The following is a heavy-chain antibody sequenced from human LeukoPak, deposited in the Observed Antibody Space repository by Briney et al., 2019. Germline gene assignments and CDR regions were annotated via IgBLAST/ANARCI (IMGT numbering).Heavy chain of an antibody. J-gene: IGHJ2*01. CDR1: GYTFTSYG. D-gene: IGHD3-9*01. Sequence: ASVKVSCKASGYTFTSYGISWVRQAPGQGLEWMGWISAYNGNTNYAQKLQGRVTMATDTSTSTAYMELRSLRSDDTAVYYCARSPIYYDILTGYHIYWYFDLWGRGTLVTVSS. CDR2: ISAYNGNT. CDR3: ARSPIYYDILTGYHIYWYFDL. V-gene: IGHV1-18*01.